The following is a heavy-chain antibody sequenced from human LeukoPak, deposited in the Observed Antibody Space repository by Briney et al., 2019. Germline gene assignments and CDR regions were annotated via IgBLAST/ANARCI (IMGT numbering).Heavy chain of an antibody. D-gene: IGHD1-1*01. V-gene: IGHV1-24*01. J-gene: IGHJ4*02. CDR2: FDPEDGET. Sequence: ASVKVSCKVSGYTLTELSMHWVRQAPGKGLEWMGGFDPEDGETIYAQKFQGRVTMTEDTSTDTAYMELSSLRSEGTAVYYCATGNDTTGVGDYWGQGTLVTVSS. CDR3: ATGNDTTGVGDY. CDR1: GYTLTELS.